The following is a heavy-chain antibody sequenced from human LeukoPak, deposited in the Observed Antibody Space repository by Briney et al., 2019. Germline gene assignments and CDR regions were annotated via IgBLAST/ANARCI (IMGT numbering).Heavy chain of an antibody. Sequence: PGGSLRLSCAASGFTVSSNYMSWVRQAPGKGLEWVSVIYSGGSTYYADSVKGRFTISRDNSKNTLYLQMNSLRAEDTAVYYCAGPDSTVSSGYYYYYYGMDVWGQGTTVTVSS. J-gene: IGHJ6*02. V-gene: IGHV3-66*01. CDR2: IYSGGST. D-gene: IGHD3-22*01. CDR1: GFTVSSNY. CDR3: AGPDSTVSSGYYYYYYGMDV.